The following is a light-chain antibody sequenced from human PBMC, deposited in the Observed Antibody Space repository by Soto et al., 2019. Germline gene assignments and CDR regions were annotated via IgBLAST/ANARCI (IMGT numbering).Light chain of an antibody. CDR2: AAS. V-gene: IGKV3-20*01. CDR1: EFLSSSY. CDR3: QQQGT. Sequence: EIVLTQSPGTLSLSPGERATLSCRASEFLSSSYLVWYQQKPGQAPRLLIYAASRRATGIPDRFSGSGSATEYTLTINSVEPVDFAVYYCQQQGTFGQGTKLEIK. J-gene: IGKJ2*01.